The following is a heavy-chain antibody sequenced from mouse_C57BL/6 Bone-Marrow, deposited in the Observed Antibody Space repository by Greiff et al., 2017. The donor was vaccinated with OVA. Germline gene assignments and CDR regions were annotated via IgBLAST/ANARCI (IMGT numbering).Heavy chain of an antibody. CDR3: ARDAYYYGSSSWYFDV. J-gene: IGHJ1*03. CDR2: SRNKANDYTT. Sequence: EVKVVESGGGLVQSGRSLRLSCATSGFTFSDFYMEWVRQAPGKGLGWIAASRNKANDYTTEYSASVKGRFIVSRDTSQSILYLQMNALRAEDTAIYYCARDAYYYGSSSWYFDVWGTGTTVTVSS. CDR1: GFTFSDFY. V-gene: IGHV7-1*01. D-gene: IGHD1-1*01.